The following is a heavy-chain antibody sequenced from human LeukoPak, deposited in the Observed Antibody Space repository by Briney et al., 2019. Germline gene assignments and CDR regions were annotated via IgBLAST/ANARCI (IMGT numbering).Heavy chain of an antibody. V-gene: IGHV4-59*01. CDR3: ARATIEYCSSISCRAGYFGY. CDR1: GDSLSGYY. CDR2: IYYSGST. J-gene: IGHJ4*02. D-gene: IGHD2-2*01. Sequence: NPSETLSLTCIVSGDSLSGYYWSWIRQPPGKGLEWIGYIYYSGSTNYKPSLKSRVTISIDTSKNQFSLNLGAVTAADTAVYYCARATIEYCSSISCRAGYFGYWGQGTLVTVSS.